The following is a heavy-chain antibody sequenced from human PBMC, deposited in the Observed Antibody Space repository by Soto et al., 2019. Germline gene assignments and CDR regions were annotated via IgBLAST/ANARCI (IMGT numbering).Heavy chain of an antibody. CDR1: GFTLNDYS. CDR2: ISASSSNM. D-gene: IGHD2-2*01. Sequence: EVQLVESGGNLVQPGGSLRLSCAASGFTLNDYSMNWVRRAPGKGLEWLSYISASSSNMYYADSVKGRFTISRDNAKNTVYLQMNSLRVEDTAVDYCVRAVCPSCYGLQYWGQGTVVTVSS. J-gene: IGHJ4*02. CDR3: VRAVCPSCYGLQY. V-gene: IGHV3-48*01.